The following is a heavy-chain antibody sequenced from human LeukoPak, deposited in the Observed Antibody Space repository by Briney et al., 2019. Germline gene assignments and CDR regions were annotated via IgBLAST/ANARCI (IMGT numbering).Heavy chain of an antibody. J-gene: IGHJ4*02. CDR3: ARTQTRDYYDSSGYYFDY. Sequence: GASVKVSCKASGGAFSSYAISWVRQAPGQGLERMGGIIPIFGTANYAQKFQGRVTITADESTSTAYMELSSLRSEDTAVYYCARTQTRDYYDSSGYYFDYWGQGTLVTVSS. CDR2: IIPIFGTA. D-gene: IGHD3-22*01. V-gene: IGHV1-69*13. CDR1: GGAFSSYA.